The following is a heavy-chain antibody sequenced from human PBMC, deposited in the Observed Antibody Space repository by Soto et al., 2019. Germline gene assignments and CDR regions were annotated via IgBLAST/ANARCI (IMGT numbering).Heavy chain of an antibody. CDR1: GGTFSSYT. Sequence: GASVKVSCKASGGTFSSYTISWVRQAPGQGLEWMGRIIPILGIANYAQKFQGRVTITADKSTSTAYMELSSLRSEDTAVYYRARDRWEYCSGGSCPTPYWGQGTLVTVSS. CDR2: IIPILGIA. V-gene: IGHV1-69*04. J-gene: IGHJ4*02. D-gene: IGHD2-15*01. CDR3: ARDRWEYCSGGSCPTPY.